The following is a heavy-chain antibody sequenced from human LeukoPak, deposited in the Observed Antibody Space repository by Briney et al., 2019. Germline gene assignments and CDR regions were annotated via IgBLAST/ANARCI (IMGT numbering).Heavy chain of an antibody. V-gene: IGHV1-69*13. CDR2: IIPIFGTA. Sequence: SVKVSCKASGGTFSSYAISWVRQAPGQGLKWMGGIIPIFGTANYAQKFQGRVTITADESTSTAYMELSSLRSEDTAVYYCASVPVWFGDDAFDIWGQGTMVTVSS. J-gene: IGHJ3*02. CDR1: GGTFSSYA. D-gene: IGHD3-10*01. CDR3: ASVPVWFGDDAFDI.